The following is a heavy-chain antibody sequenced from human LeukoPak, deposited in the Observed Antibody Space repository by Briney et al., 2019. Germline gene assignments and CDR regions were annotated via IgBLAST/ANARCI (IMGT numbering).Heavy chain of an antibody. V-gene: IGHV4-61*01. J-gene: IGHJ1*01. CDR1: GGSVSSGSYY. Sequence: KPSETLSLTCTVSGGSVSSGSYYWSWIRQPPGKGLEWIGYIYYSGSTDYNPSLKSRVTISVDTSKNQFSLKLSSVTAADTAVYYCARWYYYDSSGYYRAEYFQHWGQGTLVTVSS. CDR2: IYYSGST. D-gene: IGHD3-22*01. CDR3: ARWYYYDSSGYYRAEYFQH.